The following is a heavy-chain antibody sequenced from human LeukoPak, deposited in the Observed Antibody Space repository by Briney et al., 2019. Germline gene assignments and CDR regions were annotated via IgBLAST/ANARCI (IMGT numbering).Heavy chain of an antibody. CDR3: AKDPYYDYVWGSYRRPNLGYFDY. CDR1: GFTFSSYG. D-gene: IGHD3-16*02. V-gene: IGHV3-30*18. CDR2: ISYDGSNK. Sequence: PGGSLRLSCAASGFTFSSYGMHWVRQAPGKGLEWVAVISYDGSNKYYADSVKGRFTISRDNSKNTLYLQMNSLRAEDTAVYYCAKDPYYDYVWGSYRRPNLGYFDYWGQGTLVTVSS. J-gene: IGHJ4*02.